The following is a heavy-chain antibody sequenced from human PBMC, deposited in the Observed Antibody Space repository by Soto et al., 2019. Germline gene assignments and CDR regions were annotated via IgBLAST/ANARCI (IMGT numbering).Heavy chain of an antibody. CDR1: GYTFTALY. Sequence: ASVKVSCKASGYTFTALYMNWVRQAPGQGLEWMGWVNPNNGVTRYAQKFQDRVTMTRDTSLNTAYMELNRLTSDDTAVYYCTTLRLDPWGQGTLVTVSS. J-gene: IGHJ5*02. V-gene: IGHV1-2*02. CDR2: VNPNNGVT. CDR3: TTLRLDP.